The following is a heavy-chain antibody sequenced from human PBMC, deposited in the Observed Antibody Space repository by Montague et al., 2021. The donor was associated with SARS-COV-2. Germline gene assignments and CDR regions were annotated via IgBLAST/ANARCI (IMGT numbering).Heavy chain of an antibody. V-gene: IGHV4-39*02. D-gene: IGHD1/OR15-1a*01. CDR3: ARWGLNNAFDT. Sequence: SETLSLTCSVSGDSISRSHYFWAWIRQPPGMGLEWIGSIYFTGKTYYHPPLKSRVTISINTSKNHFSLRLSSVTAAASAVFCCARWGLNNAFDTWGLGTMITISS. J-gene: IGHJ3*02. CDR2: IYFTGKT. CDR1: GDSISRSHYF.